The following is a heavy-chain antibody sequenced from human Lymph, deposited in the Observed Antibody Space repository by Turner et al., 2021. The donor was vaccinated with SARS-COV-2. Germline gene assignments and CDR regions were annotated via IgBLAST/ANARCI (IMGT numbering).Heavy chain of an antibody. CDR3: AKVRSIFGVVIGGMDV. J-gene: IGHJ6*02. Sequence: QVQLVESGGGVVQPGRSLRLSCAASGFTFSSYGMHWVRQAPGKGLEWVAVISYDGSNKYYADSVKGRCTISRDNSKNTLYLQMNSLRAEDTAVYYCAKVRSIFGVVIGGMDVWGQGTTVTVSS. V-gene: IGHV3-30*18. D-gene: IGHD3-3*01. CDR1: GFTFSSYG. CDR2: ISYDGSNK.